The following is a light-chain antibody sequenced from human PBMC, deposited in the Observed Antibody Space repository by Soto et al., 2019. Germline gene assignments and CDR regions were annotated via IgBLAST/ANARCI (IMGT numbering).Light chain of an antibody. J-gene: IGKJ3*01. CDR3: QQYYATPPT. V-gene: IGKV4-1*01. CDR1: QNVFFSPNNKNY. Sequence: DIVMAQSPDSLAVSLGERATINCKSSQNVFFSPNNKNYLAWYQQKPGQPPKLLIYWASTRESGVPDRFSGSGSGTDFTLTITSLQAEDVAVYYCQQYYATPPTFGPGTKVDIK. CDR2: WAS.